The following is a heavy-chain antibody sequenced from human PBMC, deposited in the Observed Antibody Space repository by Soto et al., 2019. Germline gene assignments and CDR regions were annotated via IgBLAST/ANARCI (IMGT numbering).Heavy chain of an antibody. CDR2: INPSGGST. D-gene: IGHD2-21*02. CDR1: GYTFTSYY. J-gene: IGHJ6*02. Sequence: ASVKVSCKASGYTFTSYYMHWVRQAPGQGLEWMGIINPSGGSTSYAQKFQGRVTMTRDTSTSTVYMELSSLRSEDTAVYYCARETSAYCGGDCYSTLDYYYYGMDVWGQGTTVTV. CDR3: ARETSAYCGGDCYSTLDYYYYGMDV. V-gene: IGHV1-46*01.